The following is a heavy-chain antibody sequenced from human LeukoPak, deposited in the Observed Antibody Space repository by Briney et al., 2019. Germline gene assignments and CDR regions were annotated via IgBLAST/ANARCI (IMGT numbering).Heavy chain of an antibody. V-gene: IGHV4-59*08. CDR3: ARRSTNSRFDP. CDR2: IYYSGST. Sequence: SETLSLTCTVSGGSISSYYWSWIRQPPGKGLEWIGYIYYSGSTNYNPSLKSRVTISVDTSKNQFSLKLSSVTAADTAVYYCARRSTNSRFDPWGQGTLVTVSS. D-gene: IGHD4-23*01. J-gene: IGHJ5*02. CDR1: GGSISSYY.